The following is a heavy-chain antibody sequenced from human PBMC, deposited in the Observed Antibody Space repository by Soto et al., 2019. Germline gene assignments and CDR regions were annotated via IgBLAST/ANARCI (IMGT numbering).Heavy chain of an antibody. CDR1: GGSISSGGYY. CDR3: ARDREGRYYGSGRENWFDP. J-gene: IGHJ5*02. V-gene: IGHV4-31*03. D-gene: IGHD3-10*01. Sequence: QVQLQESGPGLVKPSQTLSLTCTVSGGSISSGGYYWSWIRQHPGKGLEWIGYIYYSGSTYYNPYLKSRVTISVDTSKNQFSLKLSSVTAADTAVYYCARDREGRYYGSGRENWFDPWGQGTLVTVSS. CDR2: IYYSGST.